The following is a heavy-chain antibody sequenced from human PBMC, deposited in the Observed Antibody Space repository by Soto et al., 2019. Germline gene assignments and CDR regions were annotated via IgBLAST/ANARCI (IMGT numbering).Heavy chain of an antibody. CDR3: ATSDYSNWFDP. D-gene: IGHD4-17*01. V-gene: IGHV1-24*01. CDR2: SDPEDGET. J-gene: IGHJ5*02. CDR1: GYTLTELS. Sequence: QVQLVQSGAEVKKPGASVKVSCQVSGYTLTELSIHWLRQAPGKGLEWMGGSDPEDGETIYAQKFQGRVTMTEDTSTDIAYMDLSSLRSEDTAVYYCATSDYSNWFDPWGQGTVVTVSS.